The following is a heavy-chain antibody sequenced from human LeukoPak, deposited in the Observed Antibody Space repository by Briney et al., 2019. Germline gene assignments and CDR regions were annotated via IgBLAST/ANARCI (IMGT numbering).Heavy chain of an antibody. CDR2: ISNSGIT. Sequence: SETLSFTCTLSGGTHNSFCWGRHRQPPGKGLEWIGYISNSGITNYNPSLKSRVTISLDTSKNQFFLKLSSVTAAPTALYYCGGGNDNWGQGTLVTVSS. CDR3: GGGNDN. V-gene: IGHV4-59*01. J-gene: IGHJ4*02. CDR1: GGTHNSFC. D-gene: IGHD3-22*01.